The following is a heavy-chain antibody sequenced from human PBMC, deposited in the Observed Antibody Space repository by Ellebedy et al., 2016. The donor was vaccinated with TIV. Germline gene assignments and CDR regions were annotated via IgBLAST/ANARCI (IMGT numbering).Heavy chain of an antibody. CDR2: IYYSGRT. CDR3: VRDYHDYGVDAFDI. J-gene: IGHJ3*02. V-gene: IGHV4-31*03. D-gene: IGHD4-17*01. Sequence: SETLSLTCTVSGDSISDGGYYWGWIRQRPGKGLEWVGHIYYSGRTSYNPSLESRLTISVDTTKNQFSLKLTSVTAAATAVYYCVRDYHDYGVDAFDIWGQGTMITVSS. CDR1: GDSISDGGYY.